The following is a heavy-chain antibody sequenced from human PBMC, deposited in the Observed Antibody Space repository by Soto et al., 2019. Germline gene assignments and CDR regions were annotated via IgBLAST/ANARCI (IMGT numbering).Heavy chain of an antibody. CDR2: INAGNGHT. CDR3: ASPGFGGTSPPLVFFVI. Sequence: GASVKVSCKASGGTFNTYAMHWVRQAPGQRLEWMGWINAGNGHTEYLQKLQGRVTITRDTSASTAYMELSSLRSEDTAVYYCASPGFGGTSPPLVFFVIWAKGTMVPFS. V-gene: IGHV1-3*01. CDR1: GGTFNTYA. J-gene: IGHJ3*02. D-gene: IGHD3-16*01.